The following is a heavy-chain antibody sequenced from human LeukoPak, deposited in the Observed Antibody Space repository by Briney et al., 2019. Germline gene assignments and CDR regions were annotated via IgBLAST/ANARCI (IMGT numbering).Heavy chain of an antibody. CDR3: XXXEXXAXXXXXXPQXDP. CDR1: GFTFSSYG. Sequence: GGSLRLSCAASGFTFSSYGMHWVRQAPGKGLEWVAVIXYDEXNKYHADSVKGRFTISRDNSKNTLYLQMNSLRAEDTAVYYXXXXEXXAXXXXXXPQXDPWGQGTLVTVSS. J-gene: IGHJ5*02. CDR2: IXYDEXNK. V-gene: IGHV3-30-3*01.